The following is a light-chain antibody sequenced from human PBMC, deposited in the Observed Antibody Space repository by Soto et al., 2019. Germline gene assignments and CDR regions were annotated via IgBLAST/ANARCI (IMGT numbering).Light chain of an antibody. Sequence: QSVLTQPPSASGSPGRSVTISCTGTSSDVGGYDYVSWFQQHPGKAPKLIIYEVTKRPSGVPDRFSASKSGNTASLTVSGLQAEDEDDYYRSSFVAGNNYWVFGGGTKLTVL. CDR2: EVT. J-gene: IGLJ3*02. V-gene: IGLV2-8*01. CDR3: SSFVAGNNYWV. CDR1: SSDVGGYDY.